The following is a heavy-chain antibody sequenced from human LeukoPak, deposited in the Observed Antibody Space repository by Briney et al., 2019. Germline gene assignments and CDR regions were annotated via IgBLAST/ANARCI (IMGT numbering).Heavy chain of an antibody. CDR3: AKDDSGYYYVDGAFDI. CDR1: GFTFDDYA. V-gene: IGHV3-9*03. J-gene: IGHJ3*02. D-gene: IGHD3-22*01. Sequence: GGSLRLSCAASGFTFDDYAMHWVRQAPGKGLEWVSGISWNSGSIGYADSVKGRFTISGDNAKNSLYLQMNSLRAEDMALYYCAKDDSGYYYVDGAFDIWGQGTMVTVSS. CDR2: ISWNSGSI.